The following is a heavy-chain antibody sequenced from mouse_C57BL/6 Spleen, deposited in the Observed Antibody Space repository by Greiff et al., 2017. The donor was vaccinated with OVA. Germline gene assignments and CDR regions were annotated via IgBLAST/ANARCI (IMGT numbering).Heavy chain of an antibody. D-gene: IGHD1-1*01. CDR2: INPNNGGT. CDR3: AREAEGDYYGSSFDY. Sequence: EVKLVESGPELVKPGASVKMSCKASGYTFTDYNMHWVKQSHGKSLEWIGYINPNNGGTSYNQKFKGKATLTVNKSSSTAYMELRSLTSEDSAVYYCAREAEGDYYGSSFDYWGQGTTLTVSS. V-gene: IGHV1-22*01. J-gene: IGHJ2*01. CDR1: GYTFTDYN.